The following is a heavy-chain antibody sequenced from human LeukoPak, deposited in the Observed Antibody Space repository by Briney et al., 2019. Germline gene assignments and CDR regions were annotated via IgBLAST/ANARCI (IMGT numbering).Heavy chain of an antibody. CDR2: IYHSGST. CDR3: ATSSGYDALDY. D-gene: IGHD5-12*01. V-gene: IGHV4-30-2*01. CDR1: GGSISSGGYS. J-gene: IGHJ4*02. Sequence: SETLSLTCAVSGGSISSGGYSWSWIRQPPGKGLEWIGYIYHSGSTYYNPSLKSRVTMSVDRSKNQFSPKLSSVTAADTAVYYCATSSGYDALDYWGQGTLVTVSS.